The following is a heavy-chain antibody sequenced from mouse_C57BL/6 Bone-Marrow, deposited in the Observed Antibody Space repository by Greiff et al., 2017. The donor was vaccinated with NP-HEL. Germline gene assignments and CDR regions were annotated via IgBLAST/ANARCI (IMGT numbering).Heavy chain of an antibody. D-gene: IGHD2-4*01. CDR2: IRNKANGYTI. Sequence: DVQLQESGGGLVQPGGSLSLSCAASGFTFTDYYMSWVRQPPGKALEWLAFIRNKANGYTIEYSASVKGRFTISRDNSQSILYLQMNALRAEDSATYYCARSIYYDYADDPFYAMDYWGQGTSVTVSS. CDR1: GFTFTDYY. J-gene: IGHJ4*01. CDR3: ARSIYYDYADDPFYAMDY. V-gene: IGHV7-3*01.